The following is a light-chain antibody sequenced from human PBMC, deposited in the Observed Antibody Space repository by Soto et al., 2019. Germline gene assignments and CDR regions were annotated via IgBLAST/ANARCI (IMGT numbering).Light chain of an antibody. Sequence: QMTQSGSSLAACGGGRVTITCRASQDISGWLAWYQQKPGKAPKVLIYDASSLESGVPLRFSGSGSGTEFTLTMTSLQADDFATYYCQQYKNSSPVTFGGGTKVDIK. CDR1: QDISGW. J-gene: IGKJ4*01. CDR3: QQYKNSSPVT. V-gene: IGKV1-5*01. CDR2: DAS.